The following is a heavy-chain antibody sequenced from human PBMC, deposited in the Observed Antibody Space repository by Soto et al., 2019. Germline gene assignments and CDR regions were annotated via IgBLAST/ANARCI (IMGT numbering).Heavy chain of an antibody. J-gene: IGHJ6*02. CDR3: ARQGNSSSWYLYYGMDV. D-gene: IGHD6-13*01. CDR1: GYRFTSYW. CDR2: IYPGDSDT. Sequence: GESLKISCKGSGYRFTSYWIGWLRQMPGKGLEWMGIIYPGDSDTRYSPSFQGQVTISADKSISTAYLQWSSLKASDTAMYYCARQGNSSSWYLYYGMDVWGQGTTVTVSS. V-gene: IGHV5-51*01.